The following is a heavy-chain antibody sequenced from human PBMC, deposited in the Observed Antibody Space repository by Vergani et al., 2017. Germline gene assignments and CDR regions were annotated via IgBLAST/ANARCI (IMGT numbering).Heavy chain of an antibody. CDR1: ESTFSDYN. V-gene: IGHV1-2*02. J-gene: IGHJ5*01. CDR3: AHSWNFGRRDWFDS. D-gene: IGHD1-26*01. Sequence: QVQLMQSGPVMKKPGGSMKVSCQASESTFSDYNIHWVRQAPGQGLQWMGCISPKTGDTDYLQRFQDRVTMTRDASTKTVYLKMTRLTSDDTAIYYCAHSWNFGRRDWFDSWGQGTLVTVSS. CDR2: ISPKTGDT.